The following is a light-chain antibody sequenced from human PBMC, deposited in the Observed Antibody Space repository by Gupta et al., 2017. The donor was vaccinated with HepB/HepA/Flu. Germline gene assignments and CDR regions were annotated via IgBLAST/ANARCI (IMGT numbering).Light chain of an antibody. CDR1: ESVPSNY. Sequence: DTALTQSPGPQSMSSGDRVTLSCRASESVPSNYLAWYQQKPGQAPRLLIYGASNRATGIPDRFSGGGPGTDFTLTITRLEPEDFAVYYCQQYESNPSRFGQGTKLEVK. J-gene: IGKJ2*04. CDR2: GAS. V-gene: IGKV3-20*01. CDR3: QQYESNPSR.